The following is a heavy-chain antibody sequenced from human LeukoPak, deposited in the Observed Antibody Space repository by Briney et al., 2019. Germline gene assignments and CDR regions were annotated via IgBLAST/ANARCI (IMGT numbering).Heavy chain of an antibody. CDR1: GFTFSSYS. V-gene: IGHV3-7*01. CDR3: ARAISGGFGELLVLTFDY. Sequence: GGSLRLSCAASGFTFSSYSMSWVRQAPGKGLEWVANIKQDGSEKYYVDSVKGRFTISRDNAKNSLYLQMNSLRAEDTAVYYCARAISGGFGELLVLTFDYWGQGTLVTVSS. J-gene: IGHJ4*02. CDR2: IKQDGSEK. D-gene: IGHD3-10*01.